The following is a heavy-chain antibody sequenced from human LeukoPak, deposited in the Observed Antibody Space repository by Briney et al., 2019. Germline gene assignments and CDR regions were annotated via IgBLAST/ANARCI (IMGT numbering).Heavy chain of an antibody. V-gene: IGHV3-11*01. J-gene: IGHJ6*03. Sequence: GGSLRLSCAASGFTFSDYYMSWIRQAPGKGLEWVSYISSSGSTIYYADSVKGRFTISRDNAKNSLYLQMNSLRAEDTAVYYCARKRQWLVRHGPSGYMDVWGKGTTVTVSS. D-gene: IGHD6-19*01. CDR3: ARKRQWLVRHGPSGYMDV. CDR1: GFTFSDYY. CDR2: ISSSGSTI.